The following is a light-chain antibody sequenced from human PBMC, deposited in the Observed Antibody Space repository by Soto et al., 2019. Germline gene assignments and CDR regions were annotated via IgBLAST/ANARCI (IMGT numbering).Light chain of an antibody. Sequence: EIVLTQSPATLSLSPGERATLSCRASQNVANYLDWYQQKPGQAPRLLIYESSNRATGIAARFSGSGSGTDFTLTISRLEPEDFAVYYCQQYSKSPLTFGQGTKV. CDR1: QNVANY. V-gene: IGKV3-11*01. CDR3: QQYSKSPLT. J-gene: IGKJ1*01. CDR2: ESS.